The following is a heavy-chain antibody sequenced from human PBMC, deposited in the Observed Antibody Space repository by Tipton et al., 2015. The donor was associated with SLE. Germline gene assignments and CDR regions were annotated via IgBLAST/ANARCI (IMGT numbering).Heavy chain of an antibody. D-gene: IGHD3-16*01. V-gene: IGHV3-23*01. CDR3: AKDRWGYYDLDV. Sequence: GSLRLSCAASGFTFSSYVMSWVRQAPGKGLEWVSSIRGSGDSTYYADSVKGRFTISRDNSKNTLYLQMNGLGAEDTAVYYCAKDRWGYYDLDVWGKGTTVTISS. CDR1: GFTFSSYV. J-gene: IGHJ6*03. CDR2: IRGSGDST.